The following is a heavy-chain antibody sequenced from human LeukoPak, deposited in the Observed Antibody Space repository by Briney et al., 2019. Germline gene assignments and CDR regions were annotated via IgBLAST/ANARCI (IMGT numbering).Heavy chain of an antibody. CDR1: GGTFSSYA. CDR3: ARGSTRDYYDSSGYYRAGDAFDI. J-gene: IGHJ3*02. Sequence: SVKVSCTASGGTFSSYAISWVRQAPGQGLEWMGRIIPIFGIANYAQKFQARVTITADKSTSTAYMELSSLRSEDTAVYYCARGSTRDYYDSSGYYRAGDAFDIWGQGTMVTVSS. V-gene: IGHV1-69*04. CDR2: IIPIFGIA. D-gene: IGHD3-22*01.